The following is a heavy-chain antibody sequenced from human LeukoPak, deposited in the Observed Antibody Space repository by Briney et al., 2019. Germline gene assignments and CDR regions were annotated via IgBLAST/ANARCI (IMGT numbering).Heavy chain of an antibody. CDR1: GGSISSYY. J-gene: IGHJ5*02. CDR2: IYYSGST. Sequence: SETLSLTCTVSGGSISSYYWSWIRQPPGKGLEWIGYIYYSGSTNYNPSLKSRVTISVDTSKNQFSLKLSSVTAADTAVYYCARGLILYYYDSSAASSWFDPWGQGTLVTVSS. V-gene: IGHV4-59*01. CDR3: ARGLILYYYDSSAASSWFDP. D-gene: IGHD3-22*01.